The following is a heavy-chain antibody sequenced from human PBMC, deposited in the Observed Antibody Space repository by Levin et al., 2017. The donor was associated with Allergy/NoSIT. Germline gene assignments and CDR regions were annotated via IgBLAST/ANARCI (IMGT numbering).Heavy chain of an antibody. Sequence: SETLSLTCTVSGDSISSYYWSWIRQPPGKGLEWIGYIYHSGSTKYNPSLKSRVTISVDTSKNQFSLKLNSVTAADTAVYYCARRFCSGDTCYSGSHGMDAWGQGTTVTVSS. D-gene: IGHD2-15*01. CDR1: GDSISSYY. CDR3: ARRFCSGDTCYSGSHGMDA. CDR2: IYHSGST. J-gene: IGHJ6*02. V-gene: IGHV4-59*08.